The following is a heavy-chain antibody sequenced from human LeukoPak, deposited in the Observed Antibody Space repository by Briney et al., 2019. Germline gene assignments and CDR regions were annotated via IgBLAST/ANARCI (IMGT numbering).Heavy chain of an antibody. J-gene: IGHJ3*02. CDR1: GGSISSSHYY. CDR2: INYSGST. V-gene: IGHV4-39*01. CDR3: ARQSGYAVNNAFDI. Sequence: SETLSLTCTVSGGSISSSHYYWGWIRQPPGKGLEWIGSINYSGSTYYNPSLKSRATISVDTSKNQFSLKLSSLTAADTAVYYCARQSGYAVNNAFDIWGQGTMVTVSS. D-gene: IGHD5-12*01.